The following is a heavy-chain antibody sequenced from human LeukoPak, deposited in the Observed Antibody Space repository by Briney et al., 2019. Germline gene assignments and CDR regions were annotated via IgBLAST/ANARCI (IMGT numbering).Heavy chain of an antibody. Sequence: ASVKVSCKASGYTFTSYAVNWVRQAPGQGLEWMGWINTNTGNPTYAQGFTGRFVFSLDTSVSTAYLQISSLKAEDTAVYYCARGVSIAVVRNWFDPWAREPWSPSPQ. CDR2: INTNTGNP. D-gene: IGHD6-19*01. J-gene: IGHJ5*02. CDR1: GYTFTSYA. CDR3: ARGVSIAVVRNWFDP. V-gene: IGHV7-4-1*02.